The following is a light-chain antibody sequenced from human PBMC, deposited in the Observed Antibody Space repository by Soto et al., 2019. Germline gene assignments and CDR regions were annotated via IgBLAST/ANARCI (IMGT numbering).Light chain of an antibody. CDR3: QQYHNWPPQYT. CDR1: QTVASN. V-gene: IGKV3-15*01. Sequence: EIVMTQSPATLSVSPGERASLSCRASQTVASNLAWYQQKPGQAPRLLIHGASTRATGVPARFSGSGSGTEFTLSSSSLQSEDFALYYCQQYHNWPPQYTFSQATKLQIK. J-gene: IGKJ2*01. CDR2: GAS.